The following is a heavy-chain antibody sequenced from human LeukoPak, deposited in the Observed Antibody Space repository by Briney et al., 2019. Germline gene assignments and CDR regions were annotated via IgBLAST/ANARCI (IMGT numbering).Heavy chain of an antibody. V-gene: IGHV3-23*01. D-gene: IGHD2-21*01. J-gene: IGHJ4*02. CDR2: ISGSGGGT. Sequence: PGGSLRLSCAASGFTFSNYAMSWVRQAPGKGLEWLSTISGSGGGTYYADSVKGRFTISRDNSKNTVYLQMKSLRVEATAVYYCAKGLSAAGDYYFDYWGQGALVTVSS. CDR1: GFTFSNYA. CDR3: AKGLSAAGDYYFDY.